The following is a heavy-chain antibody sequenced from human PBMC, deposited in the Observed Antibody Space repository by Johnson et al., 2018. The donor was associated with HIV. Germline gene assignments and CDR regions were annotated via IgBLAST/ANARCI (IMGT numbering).Heavy chain of an antibody. CDR1: GFTFDDYG. V-gene: IGHV3-20*04. D-gene: IGHD6-13*01. Sequence: VQLVESGGGVVRPGGSLRFSCAASGFTFDDYGMSWGRQAPGKGLEWVSGINWNGGSTGYADSVKGRFTISRDNAKNSLYLQMNSLRAEDTAVYYCAKSGERSSWFGLGAFDIWGQGTMVTVSS. CDR3: AKSGERSSWFGLGAFDI. CDR2: INWNGGST. J-gene: IGHJ3*02.